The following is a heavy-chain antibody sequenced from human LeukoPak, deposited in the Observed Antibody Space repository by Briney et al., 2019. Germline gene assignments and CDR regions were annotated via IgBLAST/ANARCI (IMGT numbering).Heavy chain of an antibody. CDR2: INHSGST. J-gene: IGHJ5*02. V-gene: IGHV4-34*01. CDR1: GGSFSGYY. CDR3: AGIAAVGGYGWFDP. Sequence: PSETLSLTCAVYGGSFSGYYWSWIRQPPGKGLEWIGEINHSGSTNYNPSLKSRVTISVDTSKNQFSLKPSSVTAADTAVYYCAGIAAVGGYGWFDPWGQGTLVTVSS. D-gene: IGHD6-13*01.